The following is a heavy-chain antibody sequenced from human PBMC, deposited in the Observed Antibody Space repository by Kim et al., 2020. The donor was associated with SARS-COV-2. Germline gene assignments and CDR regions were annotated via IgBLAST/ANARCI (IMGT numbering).Heavy chain of an antibody. CDR3: ARDRRNTIFGVVINDAFDI. CDR2: IYYSGST. V-gene: IGHV4-59*13. J-gene: IGHJ3*02. Sequence: SETLSLTCTVSGGSISSYYWSWIRQPPGKGLEWIGYIYYSGSTYYNPSLKSRVTISVDTSKNQFSLKLSSVTAADTAVYYCARDRRNTIFGVVINDAFDIWGQGTMVTVSS. D-gene: IGHD3-3*01. CDR1: GGSISSYY.